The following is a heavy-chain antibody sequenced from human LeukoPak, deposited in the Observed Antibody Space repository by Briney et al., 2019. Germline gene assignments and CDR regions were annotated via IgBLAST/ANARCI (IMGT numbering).Heavy chain of an antibody. CDR2: IYTSGST. CDR3: ARQVYDFWSGNNWFDP. V-gene: IGHV4-39*01. CDR1: GGSISSSSYY. Sequence: SETLSLTCTVSGGSISSSSYYWGWIRQPPGKGLEWIGRIYTSGSTNYNPSLKSRVTISVDTSKNQFSLKLSSVTAADTAVYYCARQVYDFWSGNNWFDPWGQGTLVTVSS. D-gene: IGHD3-3*01. J-gene: IGHJ5*02.